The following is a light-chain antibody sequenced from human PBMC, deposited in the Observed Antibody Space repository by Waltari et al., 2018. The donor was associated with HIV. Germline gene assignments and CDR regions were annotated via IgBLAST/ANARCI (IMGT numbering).Light chain of an antibody. CDR1: SRDVGAYDN. CDR2: DVT. CDR3: CSYADKYTWV. V-gene: IGLV2-11*01. J-gene: IGLJ3*02. Sequence: QSALTQPRSVSGSPGQSVTLPCAGTSRDVGAYDNYSWYQQHPGKAPNLMIFDVTKRPSGVPYRFSGSKSGNTASLTISGLQAEDEADYYCCSYADKYTWVFGGGTKLTVL.